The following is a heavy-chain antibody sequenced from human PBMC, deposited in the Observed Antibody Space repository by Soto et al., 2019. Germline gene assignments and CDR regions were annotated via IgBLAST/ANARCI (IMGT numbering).Heavy chain of an antibody. V-gene: IGHV1-3*01. Sequence: GASVKVSCKASGYTFTSYAMHWVRQAPGQRLEWMGWINACNGNTKYAQKFQGRVTMTRDTSTSTAYMELRSLRSDDTAVYYCAVTTAPNDAFDIWGQGTMVTVSS. CDR2: INACNGNT. CDR1: GYTFTSYA. D-gene: IGHD4-17*01. J-gene: IGHJ3*02. CDR3: AVTTAPNDAFDI.